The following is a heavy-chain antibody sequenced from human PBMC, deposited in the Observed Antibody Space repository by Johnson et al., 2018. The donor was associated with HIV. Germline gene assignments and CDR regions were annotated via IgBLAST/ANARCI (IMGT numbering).Heavy chain of an antibody. CDR3: SSRPHGSGRPLDI. V-gene: IGHV3-49*04. D-gene: IGHD3-10*01. J-gene: IGHJ3*02. Sequence: VQLVESGGGVVQPGRSLRLSCAASGFTFSSYAMNWVRQAPGRGLEWVGFIRSKAYGGTPEYAASVKGRFTISGDESRNIAYLQMDSLKTEDTAVYYCSSRPHGSGRPLDIWGQGTLVTVSS. CDR1: GFTFSSYA. CDR2: IRSKAYGGTP.